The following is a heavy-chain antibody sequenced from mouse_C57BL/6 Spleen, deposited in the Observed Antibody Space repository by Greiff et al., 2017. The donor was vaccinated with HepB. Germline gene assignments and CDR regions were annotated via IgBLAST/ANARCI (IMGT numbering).Heavy chain of an antibody. V-gene: IGHV1-52*01. D-gene: IGHD1-1*01. CDR1: GYTFTSYW. J-gene: IGHJ1*03. CDR2: IDPSDSET. CDR3: ARRYYYGSSSWYFDV. Sequence: QVQLKQPGAELVRPGSSVKLSCKASGYTFTSYWMHWVKQRPIQGLEWIGNIDPSDSETHYNQKFKDKATLTVDKSSSTAYMQLSSLTSEDSAVYYCARRYYYGSSSWYFDVWGTGTTVTVSS.